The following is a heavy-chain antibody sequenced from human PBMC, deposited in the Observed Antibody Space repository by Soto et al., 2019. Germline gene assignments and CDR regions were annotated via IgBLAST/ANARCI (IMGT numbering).Heavy chain of an antibody. CDR1: GGSISSYY. Sequence: KLSETLSLTCTVSGGSISSYYWSWIRQPPGKGLEWIGYIYYSGSTNYNPSLKSRVTISVDTSKNQFSLKLSSVTAADTAVYYCARAGGGQRWLQSRAFDYWGQGTLVTVS. CDR3: ARAGGGQRWLQSRAFDY. D-gene: IGHD5-12*01. J-gene: IGHJ4*02. CDR2: IYYSGST. V-gene: IGHV4-59*01.